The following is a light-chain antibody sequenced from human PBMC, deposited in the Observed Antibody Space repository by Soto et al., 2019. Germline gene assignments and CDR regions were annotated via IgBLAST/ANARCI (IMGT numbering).Light chain of an antibody. CDR1: NIGNKN. CDR2: RNC. J-gene: IGLJ1*01. Sequence: SYELTQPLSVSVALGQTARITCGGNNIGNKNVHWYQQKPGQAPVLVIYRNCNRPSGIPERFSGSNSGNTATLTISRAQAGDEADYYCQVWDSSTVFGTGTKLTVL. V-gene: IGLV3-9*01. CDR3: QVWDSSTV.